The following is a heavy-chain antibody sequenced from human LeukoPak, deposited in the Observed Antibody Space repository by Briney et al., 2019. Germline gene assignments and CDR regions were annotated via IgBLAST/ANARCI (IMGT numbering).Heavy chain of an antibody. D-gene: IGHD4-17*01. J-gene: IGHJ4*02. CDR3: ANYGDYQYFDY. CDR1: GFTFINYG. Sequence: PGGSLRLSCAASGFTFINYGLHWVRQDPGKGLEWVAVISYDATNKYYADSVKGRFTISRDNSKNTLYLQMNSLKTDDTAVYYCANYGDYQYFDYWGQGTPVTVSS. CDR2: ISYDATNK. V-gene: IGHV3-30*18.